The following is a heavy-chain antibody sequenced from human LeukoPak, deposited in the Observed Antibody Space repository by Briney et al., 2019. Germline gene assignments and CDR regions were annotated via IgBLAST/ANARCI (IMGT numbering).Heavy chain of an antibody. CDR2: ISYDGSNK. V-gene: IGHV3-30*18. Sequence: GGSLRLSCAASGFTFSSYGMHWVRQAPGKGLEWEAVISYDGSNKYYADSVKGRFTISRDNSKNTLYLQMNSLRAEDTAVYYCAKALGGAFDIWGQGTMVTVSS. J-gene: IGHJ3*02. CDR1: GFTFSSYG. CDR3: AKALGGAFDI.